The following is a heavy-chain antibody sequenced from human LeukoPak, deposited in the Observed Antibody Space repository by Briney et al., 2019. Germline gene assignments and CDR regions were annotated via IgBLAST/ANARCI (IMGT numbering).Heavy chain of an antibody. Sequence: TGGPLRLSCAASGFTFSSYAMTWVRQAPGKGLEWVSSIGGSGGSTYYAHSVKGRFTISRDNSKNTLYLQMNSVRAEDTAVYYCAKQGNDFWSGYSNYYYYYMDVWGKGTTVTVSS. V-gene: IGHV3-23*01. CDR3: AKQGNDFWSGYSNYYYYYMDV. CDR2: IGGSGGST. D-gene: IGHD3-3*01. CDR1: GFTFSSYA. J-gene: IGHJ6*03.